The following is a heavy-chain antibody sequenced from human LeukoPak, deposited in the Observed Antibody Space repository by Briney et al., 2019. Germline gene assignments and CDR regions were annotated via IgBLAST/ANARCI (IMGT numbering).Heavy chain of an antibody. Sequence: PGGTLRLSCAASGFTFSIYGMSWVRQAPGKSLEWVSAISGSGGRTYNADSMKGRFTISRDNSKNTLYLQMNSLRVEDTAVYYCARDMMGATLYFDSWGQGTLVTVSS. V-gene: IGHV3-23*01. D-gene: IGHD1-26*01. CDR1: GFTFSIYG. CDR3: ARDMMGATLYFDS. J-gene: IGHJ4*02. CDR2: ISGSGGRT.